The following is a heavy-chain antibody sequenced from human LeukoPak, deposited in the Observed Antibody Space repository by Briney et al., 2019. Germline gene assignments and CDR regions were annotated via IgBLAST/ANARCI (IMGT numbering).Heavy chain of an antibody. J-gene: IGHJ4*02. Sequence: GWSLRLSCAASGFTFSDYGMHWVRQAPGKGLEWVALTPYDGGNKFYADSVRDRFTISRDNSKNTLFLQMNSLRIEDTAVYYCAKVFEVRGARRPKDYWGQGTLVIASS. V-gene: IGHV3-30*18. CDR2: TPYDGGNK. CDR3: AKVFEVRGARRPKDY. D-gene: IGHD3-10*01. CDR1: GFTFSDYG.